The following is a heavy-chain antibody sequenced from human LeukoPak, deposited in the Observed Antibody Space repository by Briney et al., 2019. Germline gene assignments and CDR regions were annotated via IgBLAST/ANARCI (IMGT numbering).Heavy chain of an antibody. J-gene: IGHJ4*02. D-gene: IGHD2-8*01. CDR2: ISAYNGNT. V-gene: IGHV1-18*01. Sequence: GASVKVSCKASGYTFTSYGISWVRQAPGQGLEWMGWISAYNGNTNYAQKLQGRVTMTTDTSTSTAYMELRSLRSDDTAVYYCARVDCTNGVCHEADYWGQGTLVTVSS. CDR3: ARVDCTNGVCHEADY. CDR1: GYTFTSYG.